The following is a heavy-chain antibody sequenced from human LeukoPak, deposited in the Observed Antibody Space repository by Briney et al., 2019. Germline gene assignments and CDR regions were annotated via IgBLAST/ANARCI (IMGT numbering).Heavy chain of an antibody. V-gene: IGHV3-23*01. CDR2: ISGSGTNT. CDR1: GFTVSSNS. CDR3: AKDDYYYGSGSYPPAFDP. D-gene: IGHD3-10*01. J-gene: IGHJ5*02. Sequence: GGSLRLSCTVSGFTVSSNSMSWVHQAPGKGLEWVSAISGSGTNTYYADSVKGRFTISRDNSKNTLYLQMNSLRAEDTAVYYCAKDDYYYGSGSYPPAFDPWGQGTLVTVSS.